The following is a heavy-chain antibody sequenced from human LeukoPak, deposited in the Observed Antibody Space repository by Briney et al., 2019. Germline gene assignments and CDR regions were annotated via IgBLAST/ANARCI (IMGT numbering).Heavy chain of an antibody. J-gene: IGHJ5*02. CDR1: GFTFSSYE. CDR3: ARAGRLDWFDP. CDR2: ISSSGSNI. V-gene: IGHV3-48*03. D-gene: IGHD6-19*01. Sequence: GGSLRLSCGASGFTFSSYEMNWVRQAPGKGLEWVSYISSSGSNIYYADSVKGRFTISRDNAKNSLYLQMNSLGAEDTAVYYCARAGRLDWFDPWGQGTLVTVSS.